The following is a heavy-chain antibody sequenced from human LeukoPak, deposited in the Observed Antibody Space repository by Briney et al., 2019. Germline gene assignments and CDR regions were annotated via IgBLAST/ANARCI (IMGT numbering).Heavy chain of an antibody. CDR3: AQFCGGDCYPPHDAFDI. Sequence: SVKVSCKASGGTFSSYAISWVRQAPGQGHEWMGGIIPIFGTANYAQKFQGRVTITTDESTSTAYMELSSLRSEDTAVYYCAQFCGGDCYPPHDAFDIWGQGTMVTVSS. D-gene: IGHD2-21*02. CDR1: GGTFSSYA. J-gene: IGHJ3*02. V-gene: IGHV1-69*05. CDR2: IIPIFGTA.